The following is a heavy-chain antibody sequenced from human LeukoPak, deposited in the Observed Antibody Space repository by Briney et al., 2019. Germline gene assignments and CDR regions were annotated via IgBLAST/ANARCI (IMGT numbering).Heavy chain of an antibody. CDR1: GGSISSSSIDY. Sequence: SETLSLTCTVSGGSISSSSIDYWGWIRQPPGKGLEWIGSIYYSGSTYYNPSLKSQVTISVDTSKNQFSLKVNSMTAADTAVYYCARHQRLLSWFDPWGQGTLVTVSS. CDR3: ARHQRLLSWFDP. J-gene: IGHJ5*02. V-gene: IGHV4-39*01. CDR2: IYYSGST. D-gene: IGHD2-15*01.